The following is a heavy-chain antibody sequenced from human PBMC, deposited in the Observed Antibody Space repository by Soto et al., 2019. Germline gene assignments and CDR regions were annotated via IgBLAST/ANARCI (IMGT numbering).Heavy chain of an antibody. CDR3: ARSAYLYYYDSSGLNWFDP. CDR2: INWNGGST. D-gene: IGHD3-22*01. Sequence: PGGSLRLSCAASGFTFDDYGMSWVRQAPGKGLEWVSGINWNGGSTGYADSVKGRFTISRDNAKNSLYLQMNSLRAEDTALYYCARSAYLYYYDSSGLNWFDPWGQGTLVTVSS. CDR1: GFTFDDYG. V-gene: IGHV3-20*04. J-gene: IGHJ5*02.